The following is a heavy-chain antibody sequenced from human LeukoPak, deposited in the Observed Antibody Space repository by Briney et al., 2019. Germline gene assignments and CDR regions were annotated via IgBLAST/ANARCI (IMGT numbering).Heavy chain of an antibody. J-gene: IGHJ4*02. CDR1: GFTFSNFA. V-gene: IGHV3-30*04. Sequence: GGSLRLSCAASGFTFSNFAIHWVRQAPGKGLEWVAVISYDGSNKYYADSVKGRFTISRDNSKNTLYLQMNSLRAEDTAVYYCAKRGPHDSSGYYGPTLDYWGQGTLVTVSS. CDR3: AKRGPHDSSGYYGPTLDY. D-gene: IGHD3-22*01. CDR2: ISYDGSNK.